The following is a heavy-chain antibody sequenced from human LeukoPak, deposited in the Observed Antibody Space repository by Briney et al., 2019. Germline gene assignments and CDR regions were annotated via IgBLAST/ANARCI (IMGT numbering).Heavy chain of an antibody. D-gene: IGHD1-26*01. CDR2: MNPNSGNT. V-gene: IGHV1-8*01. Sequence: ASVKVSCKASGYTFTSYDINWVRQATGQGLEWMGWMNPNSGNTGYAQKFQGRVTMTRNTSISTAYMELSSLRSEDTAVYYCATDTGVVGAGTRYFQHWGQGTLVTVSS. J-gene: IGHJ1*01. CDR3: ATDTGVVGAGTRYFQH. CDR1: GYTFTSYD.